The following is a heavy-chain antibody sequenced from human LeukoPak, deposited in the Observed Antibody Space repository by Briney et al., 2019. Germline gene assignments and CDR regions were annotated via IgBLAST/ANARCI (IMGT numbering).Heavy chain of an antibody. Sequence: GESLKISCKGSGYSFTNYWIGWVRQMPGKGLEWMGIIYPGDSDTRYSPSFQGQVTISADKSISTAYLQWSGLKASDTAMYYCARRNYADCSGTSCYTEYSFDYWGQGTLVTVSS. CDR3: ARRNYADCSGTSCYTEYSFDY. D-gene: IGHD2-2*01. CDR2: IYPGDSDT. CDR1: GYSFTNYW. V-gene: IGHV5-51*01. J-gene: IGHJ4*02.